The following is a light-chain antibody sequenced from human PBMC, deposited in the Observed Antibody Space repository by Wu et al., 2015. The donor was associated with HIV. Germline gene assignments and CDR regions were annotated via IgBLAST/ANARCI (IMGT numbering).Light chain of an antibody. V-gene: IGKV1-27*01. CDR1: QTISNS. J-gene: IGKJ2*03. CDR3: QQYNDWPPYS. CDR2: AAS. Sequence: DIQMTQSPSSLSASVGDRVTITCRASQTISNSLNWYQQEAGKPPKVLIYAASTLQSGVPSRFSGSGSGTEFTLTISSLQSEDLADYYCQQYNDWPPYSFGQETKLEI.